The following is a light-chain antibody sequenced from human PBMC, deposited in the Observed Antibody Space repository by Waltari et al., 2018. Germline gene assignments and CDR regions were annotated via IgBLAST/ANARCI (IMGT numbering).Light chain of an antibody. CDR3: QHYGSSSYS. Sequence: EIVLTQSPGTPSLSPGERATLSCRASQSLSSSYLAWYQHKPGQAPRLLIYGASSRATGIPDVFSGSGSGTDFTLTISRLEPEDFAVYYCQHYGSSSYSFGQGTKLEIK. CDR1: QSLSSSY. J-gene: IGKJ2*03. CDR2: GAS. V-gene: IGKV3-20*01.